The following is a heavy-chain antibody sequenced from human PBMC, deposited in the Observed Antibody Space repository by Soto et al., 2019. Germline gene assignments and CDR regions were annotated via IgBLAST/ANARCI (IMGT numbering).Heavy chain of an antibody. D-gene: IGHD3-10*01. J-gene: IGHJ4*02. CDR3: ARVSGTKWRSLDY. V-gene: IGHV1-3*01. Sequence: ASVKVSCKASGYTFTSYAMHWVRQAPGQRLEWMGWINAGNGNTKYSQKFQGRVTITRDTSASTAYMELSSLRSDDTAVYYCARVSGTKWRSLDYWGQGTLVTVSS. CDR1: GYTFTSYA. CDR2: INAGNGNT.